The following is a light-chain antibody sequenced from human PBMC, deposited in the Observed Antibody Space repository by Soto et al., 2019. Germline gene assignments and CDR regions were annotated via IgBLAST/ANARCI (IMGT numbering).Light chain of an antibody. CDR3: QQYYGWPIP. Sequence: EIVMTQSPATLSVSPGERATLSCRASQSVSSNLAWCQQKPGQAPRLLIYETSTRATGVPARFSGSGSGTDFPLPLPRLQSEAFAFYYCQQYYGWPIPSGRGTRLEIK. V-gene: IGKV3-15*01. CDR2: ETS. J-gene: IGKJ5*01. CDR1: QSVSSN.